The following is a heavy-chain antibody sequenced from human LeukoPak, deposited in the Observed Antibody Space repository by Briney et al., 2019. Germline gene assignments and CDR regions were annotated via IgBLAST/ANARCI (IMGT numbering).Heavy chain of an antibody. CDR1: GDSVSSNSAA. D-gene: IGHD1-14*01. CDR3: VRDDGIGLDAFDI. V-gene: IGHV6-1*01. J-gene: IGHJ3*02. CDR2: TYYRSKWYN. Sequence: SQTLSLTCAISGDSVSSNSAAWNWIRQSPERGLEWLGRTYYRSKWYNDYAVSVKSRLTISPDTSKNQFSLQLNSVTPEDTAVYYCVRDDGIGLDAFDIWGQGTMVTVSS.